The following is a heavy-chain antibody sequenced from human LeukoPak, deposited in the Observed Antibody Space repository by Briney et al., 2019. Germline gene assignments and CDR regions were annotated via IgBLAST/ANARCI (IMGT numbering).Heavy chain of an antibody. V-gene: IGHV3-48*01. D-gene: IGHD1-1*01. Sequence: GGSLRLSCTACGFSFSTYSMNWVRQAPGKGLEWVSYIVGSSRNIYYADSVKGRFTISRDKAKNSLYLQMDSLRAEDTAVYHSATDGPETAAFDYWGQGTLVTVSS. CDR1: GFSFSTYS. CDR2: IVGSSRNI. J-gene: IGHJ4*02. CDR3: ATDGPETAAFDY.